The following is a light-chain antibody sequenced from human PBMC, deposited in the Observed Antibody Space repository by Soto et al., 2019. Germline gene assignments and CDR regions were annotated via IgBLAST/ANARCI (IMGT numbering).Light chain of an antibody. CDR2: EVN. CDR1: SSDVGGYNY. J-gene: IGLJ1*01. V-gene: IGLV2-8*01. CDR3: SSDGGINNSNFV. Sequence: QSALTQPPSASGSPGQSVTISCTGTSSDVGGYNYVSWYQHHPGKAPKLIISEVNKRPSGVPDRFSGSKSGNTASLTVSGLQLEDEADYYCSSDGGINNSNFVFGTGTKLTVL.